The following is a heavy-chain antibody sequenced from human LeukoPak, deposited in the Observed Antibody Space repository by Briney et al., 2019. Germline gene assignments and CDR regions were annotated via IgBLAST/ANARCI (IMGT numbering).Heavy chain of an antibody. CDR2: ISSSGSTI. J-gene: IGHJ4*02. CDR3: AMTTAMAVFDY. CDR1: GFTFSDYY. D-gene: IGHD5-18*01. Sequence: PGGSLRLSCAASGFTFSDYYMSWIRQAPGKGLEWVSYISSSGSTIYYADSVKGRFTISRDNATNSLYLQMNSLRAEDTAVYYCAMTTAMAVFDYWGQGTLVTVSS. V-gene: IGHV3-11*04.